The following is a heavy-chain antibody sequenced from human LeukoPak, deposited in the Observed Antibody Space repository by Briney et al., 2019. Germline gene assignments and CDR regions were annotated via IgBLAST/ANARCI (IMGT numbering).Heavy chain of an antibody. CDR1: GFTFSSYA. D-gene: IGHD2-2*02. Sequence: GGSLRLTCAASGFTFSSYAMSWVRQAPGKGLEWVSAISGSGGSTYYADSVKGRFTISRDNSKNTLYLQMNSLRAEDTAVYYCAKELGYCSSTSCYNSDYWGQGTLVTVSS. CDR3: AKELGYCSSTSCYNSDY. CDR2: ISGSGGST. V-gene: IGHV3-23*01. J-gene: IGHJ4*02.